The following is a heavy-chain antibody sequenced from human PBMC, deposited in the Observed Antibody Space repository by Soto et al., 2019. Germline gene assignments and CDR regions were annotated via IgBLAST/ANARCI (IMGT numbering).Heavy chain of an antibody. CDR3: ASLGITMVRGVTNRGLDY. CDR2: MNPNSGNT. D-gene: IGHD3-10*01. J-gene: IGHJ4*02. CDR1: GYTFTSYD. V-gene: IGHV1-8*01. Sequence: QVQLVQSGAEVKKPGASVKVSCKASGYTFTSYDINWVRQATGQGLEWMGWMNPNSGNTGYAQKFQGRVTMTRNTARSTAYMELSSLRSEDTAVYYCASLGITMVRGVTNRGLDYWGQGTLVTVSS.